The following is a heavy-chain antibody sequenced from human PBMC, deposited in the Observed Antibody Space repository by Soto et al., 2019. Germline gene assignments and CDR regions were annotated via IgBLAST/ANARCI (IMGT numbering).Heavy chain of an antibody. D-gene: IGHD3-9*01. J-gene: IGHJ5*02. V-gene: IGHV4-59*08. CDR3: ARHPSYYDILTGPPGEVWFDP. CDR2: ISNIGFT. CDR1: GGSISSINNHFSNHY. Sequence: SQTLSLTCTVSGGSISSINNHFSNHYCSWIRLSPGKGLEWIGYISNIGFTRYNPSLKSRVTISVDTSKNQFSLKLSSVTAADTAVYYCARHPSYYDILTGPPGEVWFDPLGQGNLVTGS.